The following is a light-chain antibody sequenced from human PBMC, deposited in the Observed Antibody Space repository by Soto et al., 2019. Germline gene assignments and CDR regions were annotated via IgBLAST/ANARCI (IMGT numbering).Light chain of an antibody. J-gene: IGLJ1*01. CDR2: LNSDGSH. CDR3: QTWGTALYV. Sequence: VLTQSPSASASLGAAVKLTCTLSSVHSSYAIAWHPQQPEKGPRYLMKLNSDGSHSKGDGIPDRFSGSSSGAERYLTISSLQSEDEADYYCQTWGTALYVFGTGTKLTVL. V-gene: IGLV4-69*01. CDR1: SVHSSYA.